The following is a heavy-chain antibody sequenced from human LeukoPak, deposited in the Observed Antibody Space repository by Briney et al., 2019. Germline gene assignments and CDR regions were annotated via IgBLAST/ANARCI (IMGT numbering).Heavy chain of an antibody. CDR3: ARAYYYGSGSHGYWFDP. Sequence: SETLSLTCTVSGYSFSSGYYGGWIRQPPGKALDGMGGIYHSWRTYYNPSLNTRITISVDTFNNQLSLRLTSVTAEDTAVYYCARAYYYGSGSHGYWFDPWGQGTLVTVSS. J-gene: IGHJ5*02. CDR2: IYHSWRT. V-gene: IGHV4-38-2*02. D-gene: IGHD3-10*01. CDR1: GYSFSSGYY.